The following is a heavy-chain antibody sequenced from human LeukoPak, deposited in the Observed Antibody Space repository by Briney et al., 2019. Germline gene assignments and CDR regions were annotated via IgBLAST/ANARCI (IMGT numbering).Heavy chain of an antibody. CDR2: ISYDGSNK. V-gene: IGHV3-30-3*01. CDR3: ARDLLGTNYGDLDY. CDR1: GFTFSSYA. D-gene: IGHD4-17*01. Sequence: GGSLRLSCAASGFTFSSYAMHWVRQAPGKGLEGVAVISYDGSNKYYADSVKGRFTISRDNSKNTLYLQMNSLRAEDTAVYYCARDLLGTNYGDLDYWGQGTLVTVSS. J-gene: IGHJ4*02.